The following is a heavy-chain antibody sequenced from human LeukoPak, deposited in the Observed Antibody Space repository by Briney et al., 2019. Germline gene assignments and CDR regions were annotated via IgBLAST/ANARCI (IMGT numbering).Heavy chain of an antibody. Sequence: GGSLRLSCAASGFTFSSYNMNWVRQAPGKGLEWVANLKQDGSEKNYVDSVKGRFTISRDNAKNSLYLQMNSLRVEDTAVYYCARERVTTTSFDYWGQGVLVTVSS. J-gene: IGHJ4*02. V-gene: IGHV3-7*01. CDR1: GFTFSSYN. CDR2: LKQDGSEK. CDR3: ARERVTTTSFDY. D-gene: IGHD2/OR15-2a*01.